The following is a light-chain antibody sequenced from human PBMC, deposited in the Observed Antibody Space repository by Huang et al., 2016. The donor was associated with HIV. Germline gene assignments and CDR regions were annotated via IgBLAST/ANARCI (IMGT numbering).Light chain of an antibody. CDR2: AAS. J-gene: IGKJ5*01. CDR1: QSISSY. Sequence: DIQMTQSPSSLSASVGDRVTITCRASQSISSYLNWYQQRPGKAPSLLIYAASSLQSGGLSRFSGSGSGTDFTLTISSLQPEDFATYYCQQIYSTSITFGQGTRLEMK. V-gene: IGKV1-39*01. CDR3: QQIYSTSIT.